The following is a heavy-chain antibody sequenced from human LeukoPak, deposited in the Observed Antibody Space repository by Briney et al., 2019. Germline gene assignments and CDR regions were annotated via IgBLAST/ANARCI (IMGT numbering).Heavy chain of an antibody. V-gene: IGHV1-2*06. J-gene: IGHJ4*02. D-gene: IGHD3-22*01. CDR3: AREINSSAYY. CDR2: INPNSGDT. CDR1: GYTFTGSY. Sequence: ASVKVSCKASGYTFTGSYIHWVRQAPGQGLEWMGRINPNSGDTNYAQKFQGRVTMSRDTSISTAYMELSRLRSDDTAVYYCAREINSSAYYWGQGTLVTVSS.